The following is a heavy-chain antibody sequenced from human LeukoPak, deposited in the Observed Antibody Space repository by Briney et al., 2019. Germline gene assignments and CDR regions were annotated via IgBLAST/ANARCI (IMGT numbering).Heavy chain of an antibody. D-gene: IGHD5-18*01. CDR3: ARDGYSYGYYYYYMDV. J-gene: IGHJ6*03. CDR1: GGTFSSYA. V-gene: IGHV1-69*05. Sequence: SVKVSCKASGGTFSSYAISWVRQAPGQGLEWMGGIIPIFGTANYAQKFQGRVTITTDESTSTAYMELSSLRSEDTAVYYCARDGYSYGYYYYYMDVWGKGTTVTVSS. CDR2: IIPIFGTA.